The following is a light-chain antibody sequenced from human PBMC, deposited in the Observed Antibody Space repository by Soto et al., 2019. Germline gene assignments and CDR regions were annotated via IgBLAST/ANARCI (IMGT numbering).Light chain of an antibody. CDR3: QKYNSAPWT. V-gene: IGKV1-27*01. Sequence: DIQMTQSPSSLSVSLGDRVTITCRESQGISNYLAWYQQKPGKVPKLLIYAASTLQSGVPSRFSGSGSGTDFTLTISSLQPEDVATYYCQKYNSAPWTFGQGTKVEIK. J-gene: IGKJ1*01. CDR2: AAS. CDR1: QGISNY.